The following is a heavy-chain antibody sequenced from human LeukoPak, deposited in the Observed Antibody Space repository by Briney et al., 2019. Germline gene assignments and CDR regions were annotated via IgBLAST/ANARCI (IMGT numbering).Heavy chain of an antibody. V-gene: IGHV3-30-3*01. CDR1: GFTFSSYA. CDR3: TTESEGYDFWSGYYHFDY. D-gene: IGHD3-3*01. Sequence: GGSLRLSCAASGFTFSSYAMHWVRQAPGKGLEWVAVISYDGSNKYYADSVKGRFTISRDDSKNTLYLQMNGLKTEDTAVYYCTTESEGYDFWSGYYHFDYWGQGTLVTVSS. J-gene: IGHJ4*02. CDR2: ISYDGSNK.